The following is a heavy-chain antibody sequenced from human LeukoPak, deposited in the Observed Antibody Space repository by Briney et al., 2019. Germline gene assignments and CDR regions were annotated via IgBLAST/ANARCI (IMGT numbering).Heavy chain of an antibody. V-gene: IGHV6-1*01. J-gene: IGHJ2*01. CDR3: ARGWLTSFFDL. CDR2: TYYRSKWYS. Sequence: SQTLSLTCAISGDSFSSNSAAWTWLRQSPSRGLEWLGRTYYRSKWYSEYAVSVRGRTTINPDTSKNQFSLQLNSVTPEDTAVYYCARGWLTSFFDLWGRGTLVTVSS. CDR1: GDSFSSNSAA. D-gene: IGHD6-19*01.